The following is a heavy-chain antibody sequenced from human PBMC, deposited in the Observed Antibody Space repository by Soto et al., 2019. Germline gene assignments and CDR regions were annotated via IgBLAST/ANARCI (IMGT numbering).Heavy chain of an antibody. D-gene: IGHD3-22*01. CDR2: IYYSGST. V-gene: IGHV4-59*01. J-gene: IGHJ4*02. CDR3: ARDLTPYFYESRGYYSYVY. CDR1: GGSISSYY. Sequence: SETLSLTCTVSGGSISSYYWSWIRQPPGKGLEWIGYIYYSGSTNYNPSLKSRVTISVDTSENQFSLKLSSVTAADTAVYYCARDLTPYFYESRGYYSYVYWCQTPLVTVFS.